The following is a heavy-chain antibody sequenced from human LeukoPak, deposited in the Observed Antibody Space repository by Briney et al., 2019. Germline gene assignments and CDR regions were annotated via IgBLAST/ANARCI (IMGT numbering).Heavy chain of an antibody. CDR3: SRPRRGGYYYVLDFDY. V-gene: IGHV3-7*01. CDR2: IKQDGSEK. CDR1: GFTFSSYW. J-gene: IGHJ4*02. D-gene: IGHD3-22*01. Sequence: GGSLRLSCAASGFTFSSYWISWVRQAPGKGLEWVANIKQDGSEKYYANSVKGRFTISRDNAKNSLYLQMNSLRAEDPGVFYFSRPRRGGYYYVLDFDYWGQGTLVTVSS.